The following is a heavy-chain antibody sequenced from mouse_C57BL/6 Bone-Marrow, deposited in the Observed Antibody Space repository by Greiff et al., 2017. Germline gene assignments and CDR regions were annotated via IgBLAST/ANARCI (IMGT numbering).Heavy chain of an antibody. D-gene: IGHD1-1*01. CDR3: ARGFYEGWYFDV. CDR1: GFTFSDYY. J-gene: IGHJ1*03. V-gene: IGHV5-16*01. Sequence: EVKLVESEGGLVQPGSSMKLSCTASGFTFSDYYMTWVRQVPEKGLDWVSTINYDGSSTYYLDYLKSRFIISRDHAKNIRYMQMSSLKYEDTATYYCARGFYEGWYFDVWGTGTTVTVSA. CDR2: INYDGSST.